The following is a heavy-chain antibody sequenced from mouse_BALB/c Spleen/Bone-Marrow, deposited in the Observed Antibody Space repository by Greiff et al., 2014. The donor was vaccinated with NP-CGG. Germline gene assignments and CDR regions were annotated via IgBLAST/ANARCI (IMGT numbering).Heavy chain of an antibody. J-gene: IGHJ4*01. V-gene: IGHV5-4*02. CDR2: ISDGGNYS. CDR1: GFTFSDYY. Sequence: EVQVVESGGGLVKPGGSLKLSCAASGFTFSDYYIYWVRQTPEKRLEWVATISDGGNYSYYPDSVKGRFTISRYNAKNNLYLQMSSLKSRDTAMYYCARSRMRYGAIDYWGQGTSVTVFS. CDR3: ARSRMRYGAIDY. D-gene: IGHD2-10*02.